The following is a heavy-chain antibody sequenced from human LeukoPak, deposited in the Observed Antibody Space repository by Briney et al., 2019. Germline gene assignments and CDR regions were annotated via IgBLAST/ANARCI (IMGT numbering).Heavy chain of an antibody. J-gene: IGHJ6*02. Sequence: PGRSLRLSCAASGSTFSGYAMYWVRQAPGKGLEWVAVISYDGTNKYYADSVKGRFTISRDNAKNSLYLQMNSLRAEDTAVYYCARDHRVVVVAAQIRIYYYGMDVWGQGTTVTVSS. D-gene: IGHD2-15*01. CDR2: ISYDGTNK. V-gene: IGHV3-30-3*01. CDR3: ARDHRVVVVAAQIRIYYYGMDV. CDR1: GSTFSGYA.